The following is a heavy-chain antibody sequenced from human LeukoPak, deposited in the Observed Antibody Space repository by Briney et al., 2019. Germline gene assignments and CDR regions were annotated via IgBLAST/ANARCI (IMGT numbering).Heavy chain of an antibody. D-gene: IGHD3-22*01. CDR3: AKGHGDASGYYYFDS. Sequence: GGSLRLSCAASGFTFSSYAMSWVRQAPGKGLEWVSAISGSGGSTYYADSMKGRFTISRDNSKNTLYLHTNSLRAEDTAVYYCAKGHGDASGYYYFDSWGQGTLVTVSS. CDR2: ISGSGGST. J-gene: IGHJ4*02. CDR1: GFTFSSYA. V-gene: IGHV3-23*01.